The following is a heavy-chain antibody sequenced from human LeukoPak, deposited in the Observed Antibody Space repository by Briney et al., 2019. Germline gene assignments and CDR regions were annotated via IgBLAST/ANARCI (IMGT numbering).Heavy chain of an antibody. J-gene: IGHJ5*02. Sequence: ASVKVSCKASGYTFTSYAMNWVRQAPGQGLEWMGWINTNTGNPTYAQGFTGRFVFSLDTSVSTAYLQISSLKAEDTAVYYCARELWFGMSNQFDPWGQGTLVTVSS. CDR3: ARELWFGMSNQFDP. CDR2: INTNTGNP. CDR1: GYTFTSYA. V-gene: IGHV7-4-1*02. D-gene: IGHD3-10*01.